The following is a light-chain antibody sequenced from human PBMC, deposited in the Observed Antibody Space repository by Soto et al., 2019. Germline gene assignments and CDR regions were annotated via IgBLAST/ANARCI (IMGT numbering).Light chain of an antibody. Sequence: EIVLTQSPGTLSLSPGERATLSCRASQSVRSNYLAWYRQKPGQAPRLLIYGASSRATGIPDRFSGSGSGTDFTLTISRLEPEDFAVYYCQQYAISPQTFGQGTKVEIK. J-gene: IGKJ2*01. V-gene: IGKV3-20*01. CDR1: QSVRSNY. CDR2: GAS. CDR3: QQYAISPQT.